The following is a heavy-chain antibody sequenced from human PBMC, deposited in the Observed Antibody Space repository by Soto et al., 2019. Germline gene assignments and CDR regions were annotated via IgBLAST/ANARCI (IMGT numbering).Heavy chain of an antibody. J-gene: IGHJ4*02. CDR2: IVVGSGNT. CDR3: AADLSGYSYGYRVDY. V-gene: IGHV1-58*01. Sequence: SVKFSFKASGFTFTSSAVQWVRQARGQRLDWIGWIVVGSGNTNYAQKFQEGVTITRDMSTSTAYMELSSLRAEDTAVYYCAADLSGYSYGYRVDYWGQGTLVTVSS. D-gene: IGHD5-18*01. CDR1: GFTFTSSA.